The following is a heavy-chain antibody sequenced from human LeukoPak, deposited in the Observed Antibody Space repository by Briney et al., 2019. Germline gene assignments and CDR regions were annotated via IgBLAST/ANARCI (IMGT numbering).Heavy chain of an antibody. CDR1: GYTFSSYS. V-gene: IGHV3-21*01. CDR2: ISVGSNYI. J-gene: IGHJ4*02. D-gene: IGHD3-22*01. CDR3: ARLRRNSDRSGYYYYYDY. Sequence: PGGSLRLSCAASGYTFSSYSIIWVRQAPGKGLEWVSSISVGSNYIYYADSVRGRFSISRDDARNSLYPQRDSLRGDDTAVYYCARLRRNSDRSGYYYYYDYWGQGTLVTVSS.